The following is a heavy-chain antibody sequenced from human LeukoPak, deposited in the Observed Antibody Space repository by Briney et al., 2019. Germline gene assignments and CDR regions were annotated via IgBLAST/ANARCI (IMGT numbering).Heavy chain of an antibody. CDR3: ARAIRGSAVDTGDR. J-gene: IGHJ4*02. V-gene: IGHV3-7*01. D-gene: IGHD3-10*01. CDR2: IKNDGSEE. CDR1: GFTFSRHW. Sequence: GGSLRLSCAASGFTFSRHWMRWVRQAPGKGREGVANIKNDGSEEYYVDSVKGRFTISRDNARNSLFLQMNSLTVEDTAVYYCARAIRGSAVDTGDRWGQGTLVTVSS.